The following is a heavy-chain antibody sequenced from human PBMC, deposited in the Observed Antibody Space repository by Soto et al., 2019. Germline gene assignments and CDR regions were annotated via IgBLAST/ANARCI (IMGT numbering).Heavy chain of an antibody. J-gene: IGHJ6*02. Sequence: GGSLRLSCAASGFTFSSYAMHWVRQAPGKGLEWVAVISYDGSNKYYADSVKGRFTISRDNSKNTLYLQMNSLRAEDTAVYYCARGLIVGATTNYYFGMDVWGQGTTVTVSS. V-gene: IGHV3-30-3*01. CDR3: ARGLIVGATTNYYFGMDV. CDR2: ISYDGSNK. D-gene: IGHD1-26*01. CDR1: GFTFSSYA.